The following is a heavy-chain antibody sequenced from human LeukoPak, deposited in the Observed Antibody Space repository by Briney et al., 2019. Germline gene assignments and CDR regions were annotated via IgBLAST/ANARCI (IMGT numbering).Heavy chain of an antibody. Sequence: PGGSLRLSCAASGFTVSSNFMSWVRQAPGKGLEWVSVIYSGGSTYYSDSVKGRFTIPRDISKNTLYLQMNSLRAEDTAVYYCARDLIAVAGLGDYWGQGTLVTVSS. V-gene: IGHV3-66*01. CDR1: GFTVSSNF. CDR2: IYSGGST. D-gene: IGHD6-19*01. J-gene: IGHJ4*02. CDR3: ARDLIAVAGLGDY.